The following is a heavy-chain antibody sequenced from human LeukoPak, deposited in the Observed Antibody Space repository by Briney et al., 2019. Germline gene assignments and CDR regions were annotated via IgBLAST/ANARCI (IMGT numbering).Heavy chain of an antibody. J-gene: IGHJ4*02. Sequence: SETLSLTCTVSGVSIGSSSYYWGWIRQPPGKGLEWIGSKYHSGSTFYNPSLKSRVTMSVDTSKNPFSLKLTSVTAADTAVYYCAREREGPYGYLDYWGQGTLVTVSS. CDR2: KYHSGST. CDR1: GVSIGSSSYY. V-gene: IGHV4-39*07. CDR3: AREREGPYGYLDY. D-gene: IGHD4-17*01.